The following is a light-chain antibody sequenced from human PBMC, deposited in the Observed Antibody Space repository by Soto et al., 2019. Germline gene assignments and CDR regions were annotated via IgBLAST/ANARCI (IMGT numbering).Light chain of an antibody. V-gene: IGKV1-5*01. Sequence: IQMTQSPSTVSASVGDRVTITCRASQSISSSLAWYQQKPGKAPKVLIYDASSLDSGVPSRFSGSGYGTESTLTVSSLQPGDFATYSCRQYESDKYEFGQGTKVDIK. CDR3: RQYESDKYE. CDR2: DAS. CDR1: QSISSS. J-gene: IGKJ2*01.